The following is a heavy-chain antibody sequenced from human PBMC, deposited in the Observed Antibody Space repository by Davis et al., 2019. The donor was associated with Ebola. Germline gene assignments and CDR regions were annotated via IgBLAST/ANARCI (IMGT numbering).Heavy chain of an antibody. D-gene: IGHD6-13*01. J-gene: IGHJ4*02. V-gene: IGHV1-2*04. CDR3: ARGGFIAAADYFDY. CDR2: INPNTGGT. Sequence: AASVKVSCKASGYTFTGFYIHWARQAPGQGLEWLGWINPNTGGTNLAQKFQGWVTMTRDTSISTAYMELQRLRSDDTAVYYCARGGFIAAADYFDYWGQGTLVTVSS. CDR1: GYTFTGFY.